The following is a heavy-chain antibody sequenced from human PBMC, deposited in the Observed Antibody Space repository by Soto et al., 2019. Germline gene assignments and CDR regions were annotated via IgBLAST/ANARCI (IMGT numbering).Heavy chain of an antibody. CDR1: GGSSRSHD. D-gene: IGHD6-13*01. V-gene: IGHV4-59*11. Sequence: LLIMSLTYTVAGGSSRSHDGRWIRQPPGKGLYWIGYIFYSGSTNYNPSLKSRVTISVDTSKKQFSLKLTSVTAADTAMYYCARVESGTFDYWGQGTLVTVSS. CDR2: IFYSGST. J-gene: IGHJ4*02. CDR3: ARVESGTFDY.